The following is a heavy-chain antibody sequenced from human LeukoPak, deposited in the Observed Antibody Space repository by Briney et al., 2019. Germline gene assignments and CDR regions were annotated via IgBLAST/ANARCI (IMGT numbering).Heavy chain of an antibody. Sequence: SETLSLTCTVSGGSISSNNYYWGWIRQPPGKGLEWIGSIYYSGSTYYNPSLKSRVTISVDTSKNQFSLKLSSVTAADTAVYYCARLQGRAYYDFWSGHSPNNWFDPWGQGTLVTVSS. D-gene: IGHD3-3*01. CDR3: ARLQGRAYYDFWSGHSPNNWFDP. CDR1: GGSISSNNYY. V-gene: IGHV4-39*07. CDR2: IYYSGST. J-gene: IGHJ5*02.